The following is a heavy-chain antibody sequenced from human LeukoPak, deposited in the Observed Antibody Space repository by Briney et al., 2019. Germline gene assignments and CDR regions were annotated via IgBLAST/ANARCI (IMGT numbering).Heavy chain of an antibody. D-gene: IGHD3-10*01. CDR1: GGSISSGDYY. Sequence: SETLSLTCTVSGGSISSGDYYWSWIRQPPGKGLEWIWYIYYSGSTYYNSSLKSRVTISVDTSKNQFSLKLSSVTAADTAVYYCAKEQVTMVRGGYYYYYGMDVWGRGTAVTVSS. CDR3: AKEQVTMVRGGYYYYYGMDV. J-gene: IGHJ6*02. CDR2: IYYSGST. V-gene: IGHV4-30-4*01.